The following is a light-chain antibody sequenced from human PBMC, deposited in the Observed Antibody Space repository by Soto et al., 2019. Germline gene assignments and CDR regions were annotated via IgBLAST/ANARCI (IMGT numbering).Light chain of an antibody. CDR1: SSDVGGYNY. V-gene: IGLV2-8*01. CDR2: EVS. CDR3: SSYSGTNYPYV. Sequence: QSVLTQPPSASGSFGQSVTISCTGTSSDVGGYNYVSWYQQHPGKAPKLMIYEVSERPSGVPDRFSGSKSGNTASLTVSGLQADDEADYYCSSYSGTNYPYVFGTGTTVTVL. J-gene: IGLJ1*01.